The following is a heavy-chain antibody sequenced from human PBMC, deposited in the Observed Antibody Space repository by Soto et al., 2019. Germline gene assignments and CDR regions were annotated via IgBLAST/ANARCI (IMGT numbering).Heavy chain of an antibody. D-gene: IGHD2-15*01. J-gene: IGHJ4*02. V-gene: IGHV3-72*01. CDR1: GFIFSDHY. CDR3: VRWQHGAADY. Sequence: EVQLVESGGGLVQPGGSLRLSCAVSGFIFSDHYMDWVRQAPGKGLEWVGRTKNKAQRYTTEYAASVKGRFTISRDDSKNSLYLQMNSLKTEDTAVYYCVRWQHGAADYWGQGTLVTVSS. CDR2: TKNKAQRYTT.